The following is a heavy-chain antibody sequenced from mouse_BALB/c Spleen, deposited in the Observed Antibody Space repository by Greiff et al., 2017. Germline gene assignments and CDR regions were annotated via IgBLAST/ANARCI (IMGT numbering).Heavy chain of an antibody. CDR2: ISYSGST. V-gene: IGHV3-2*02. Sequence: EVQLQESGPGLVKPSQSLSLTCTVTGYSITSDYAWNWIRQFPGNKLEWMGYISYSGSTSYNPSLKSRISITRDTSKNQFFLQLNSVTTEDTATYYCARGATTVVGSTYFDVWGAGTTVTVSS. CDR1: GYSITSDYA. CDR3: ARGATTVVGSTYFDV. D-gene: IGHD1-1*01. J-gene: IGHJ1*01.